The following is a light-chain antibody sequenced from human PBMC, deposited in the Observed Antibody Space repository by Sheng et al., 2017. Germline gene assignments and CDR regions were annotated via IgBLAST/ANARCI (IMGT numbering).Light chain of an antibody. Sequence: TVMTQSPATLSVSPGETATLSCRATQSVRSNVAWYQQKPGQAPRLLIYGASSRATGVPDRFSGSGSETDFTLIISRLEPEDFAIYYCQQYGSSSPITFGQGTRLDIK. V-gene: IGKV3-20*01. CDR2: GAS. J-gene: IGKJ5*01. CDR3: QQYGSSSPIT. CDR1: QSVRSN.